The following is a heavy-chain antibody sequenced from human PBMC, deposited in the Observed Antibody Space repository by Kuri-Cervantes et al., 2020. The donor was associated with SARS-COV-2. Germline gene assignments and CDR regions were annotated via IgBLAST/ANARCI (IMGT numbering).Heavy chain of an antibody. Sequence: SQTLSLTCAVYGESFSGYYWSWIRQPPGKGLEWIGEINHSGSTNYNPSLKSRVTISVDTSKNQFSLKLSSVTAADTAVYYCARVSLVMVYASGYGMDVWGQGTTVTVSS. CDR2: INHSGST. D-gene: IGHD2-8*01. J-gene: IGHJ6*02. CDR3: ARVSLVMVYASGYGMDV. V-gene: IGHV4-34*01. CDR1: GESFSGYY.